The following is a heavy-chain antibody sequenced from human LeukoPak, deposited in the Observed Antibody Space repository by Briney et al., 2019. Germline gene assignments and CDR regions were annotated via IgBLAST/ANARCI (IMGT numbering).Heavy chain of an antibody. D-gene: IGHD1-1*01. CDR2: INSDGSST. CDR1: GFTFSSYW. Sequence: GGSLRLSCAASGFTFSSYWMHWVRQAPGKGLVWVSRINSDGSSTSYADSVKGRFTISRDNGKNTLYLQMNSLRAEDTAVYYCARPGIWERAFDIWGQGTMVTVSS. V-gene: IGHV3-74*01. CDR3: ARPGIWERAFDI. J-gene: IGHJ3*02.